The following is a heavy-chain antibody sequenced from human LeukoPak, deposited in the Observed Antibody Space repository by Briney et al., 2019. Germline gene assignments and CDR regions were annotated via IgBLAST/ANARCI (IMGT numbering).Heavy chain of an antibody. J-gene: IGHJ5*02. D-gene: IGHD1-26*01. CDR3: ARGWAMGATGVARWFDP. Sequence: SETLSLTCAVYGGSFSGYYWSWIRQPPGKGLEWIGEINRSGSTNYNPSLKSRVTISVDTSKNQFSLKLSSVTAADTAVYYCARGWAMGATGVARWFDPWGQGTLVTVSS. V-gene: IGHV4-34*01. CDR1: GGSFSGYY. CDR2: INRSGST.